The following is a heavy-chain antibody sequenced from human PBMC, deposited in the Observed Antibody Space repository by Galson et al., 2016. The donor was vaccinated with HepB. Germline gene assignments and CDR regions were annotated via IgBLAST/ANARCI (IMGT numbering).Heavy chain of an antibody. CDR1: GFTFSSYA. V-gene: IGHV3-23*01. D-gene: IGHD1-14*01. Sequence: SLRLSCAASGFTFSSYAMSWVRQAPGKGLEWVSAISGSGGSTYYADSVKGRFTISRDNSKNTLYLQMNSLRAEDTAVYYCASRKGRMTGLDYWGQGTLVTVSS. J-gene: IGHJ4*02. CDR3: ASRKGRMTGLDY. CDR2: ISGSGGST.